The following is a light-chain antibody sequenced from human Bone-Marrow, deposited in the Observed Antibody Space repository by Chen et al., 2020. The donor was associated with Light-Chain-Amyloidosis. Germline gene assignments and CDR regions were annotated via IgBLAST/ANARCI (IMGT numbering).Light chain of an antibody. V-gene: IGLV3-21*02. CDR1: NIGSTS. Sequence: SYVLTQPSSVSVAPAPPATIACGGNNIGSTSVHWYQQTPGQAPLLVVYDDSDRPSGIPERLSGSNSGNTATLTISRVEAGDEADYYCQVWDRSSDRPVFGGGTKLTVL. J-gene: IGLJ3*02. CDR3: QVWDRSSDRPV. CDR2: DDS.